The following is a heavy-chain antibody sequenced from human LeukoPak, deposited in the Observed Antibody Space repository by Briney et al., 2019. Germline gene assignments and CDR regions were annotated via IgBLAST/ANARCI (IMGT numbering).Heavy chain of an antibody. D-gene: IGHD6-13*01. J-gene: IGHJ6*02. CDR2: IYYSGST. CDR1: GGSISSYY. CDR3: ARARAAAGTHYYYGMDV. Sequence: SETLSLTCTVSGGSISSYYWSWIRQPPGKGLEWIGYIYYSGSTNYNPSLKSRVTISADTSKNQFSLKLSSVTAADTAVYYCARARAAAGTHYYYGMDVWGQGTTVTVSS. V-gene: IGHV4-59*01.